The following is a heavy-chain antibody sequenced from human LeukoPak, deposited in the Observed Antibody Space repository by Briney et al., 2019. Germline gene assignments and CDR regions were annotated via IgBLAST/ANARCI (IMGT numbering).Heavy chain of an antibody. CDR1: GFTFSSYW. CDR2: IKQDGSEI. Sequence: PGGSLRLSCAASGFTFSSYWMNWVRQAPGKGLEWVANIKQDGSEIYYVDSVKGRFTVSRDDAASSLYLQMNSLRPEDTAVYYCVRAKGGYLGQGTLVTVSS. J-gene: IGHJ4*02. V-gene: IGHV3-7*01. CDR3: VRAKGGY.